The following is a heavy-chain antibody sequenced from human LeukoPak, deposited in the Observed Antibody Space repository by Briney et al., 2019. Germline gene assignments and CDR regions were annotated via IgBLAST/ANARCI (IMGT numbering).Heavy chain of an antibody. CDR2: INPSGGSA. J-gene: IGHJ5*02. D-gene: IGHD2-15*01. CDR3: ARDRSCSGGSCYSGWFDP. V-gene: IGHV1-46*01. CDR1: GYTFTGYY. Sequence: ASVKVSCKASGYTFTGYYMHWVRQAPGQGLEWMGIINPSGGSASYAQKFQGRVTMTRNTSISTAYMELSSLRSEDTAVYYCARDRSCSGGSCYSGWFDPWGQGTLVTVSS.